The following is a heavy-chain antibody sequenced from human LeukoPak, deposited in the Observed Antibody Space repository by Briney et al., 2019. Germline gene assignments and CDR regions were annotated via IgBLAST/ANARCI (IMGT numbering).Heavy chain of an antibody. V-gene: IGHV3-30*18. Sequence: GRSLRLSCAASGFTFSTYGMHWVRQAPGKGLESVAVISYDGSNKYYADSVKGRFTISRDNSKNTLYLQMNSLRAEDTAVYYCAKDSAVGAADYWGQGTLVTVSS. CDR1: GFTFSTYG. CDR2: ISYDGSNK. CDR3: AKDSAVGAADY. J-gene: IGHJ4*02. D-gene: IGHD1-26*01.